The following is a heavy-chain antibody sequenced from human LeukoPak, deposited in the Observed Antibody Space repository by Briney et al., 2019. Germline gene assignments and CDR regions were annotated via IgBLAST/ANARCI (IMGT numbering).Heavy chain of an antibody. D-gene: IGHD2-2*01. CDR1: RFTFSSYS. V-gene: IGHV3-48*02. CDR2: ISSSSSTI. CDR3: ARVSLRCSSTSCKGDY. J-gene: IGHJ4*02. Sequence: PGGSLRLSCAASRFTFSSYSMNWVRQAPGKGLEWVSYISSSSSTIYYADSVKGRFTISRDNAKNSLYLQMNSLRDEDTAVYYCARVSLRCSSTSCKGDYWGQGTLVTVSS.